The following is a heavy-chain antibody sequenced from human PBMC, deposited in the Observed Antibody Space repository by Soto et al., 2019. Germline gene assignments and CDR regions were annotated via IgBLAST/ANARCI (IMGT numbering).Heavy chain of an antibody. V-gene: IGHV2-5*01. D-gene: IGHD1-26*01. CDR2: IYWNDDK. Sequence: SLTTSGVGVGWIRQPPGKALEWLALIYWNDDKRYSPSLESRLTITKDTSKKQVVLTMTNMDPVDTATYYCAHRDKSSGSYTIGGWGQGTMVTAS. CDR1: SLTTSGVG. J-gene: IGHJ3*01. CDR3: AHRDKSSGSYTIGG.